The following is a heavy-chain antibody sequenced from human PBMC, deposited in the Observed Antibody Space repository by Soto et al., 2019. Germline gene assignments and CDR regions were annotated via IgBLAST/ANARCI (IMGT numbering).Heavy chain of an antibody. V-gene: IGHV3-23*01. J-gene: IGHJ5*02. Sequence: EVQLLESGGGLVQPGGSLRLSCAASGFTFSSYAMSWVRQAPGKGLEWVSAISGSGGSTYYADSVKGRFTISRDNSKNTLYLQMNSLRAEDTAVYYCATSSGWYNWFDPWGQGTLVTVSS. CDR1: GFTFSSYA. CDR2: ISGSGGST. CDR3: ATSSGWYNWFDP. D-gene: IGHD6-19*01.